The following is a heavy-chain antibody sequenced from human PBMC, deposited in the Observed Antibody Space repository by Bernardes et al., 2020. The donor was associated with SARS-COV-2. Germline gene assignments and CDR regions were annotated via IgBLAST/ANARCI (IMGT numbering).Heavy chain of an antibody. CDR2: INYSGST. CDR1: GGSLFGYY. V-gene: IGHV4-34*01. CDR3: AKGDAVADTETFDI. J-gene: IGHJ3*02. D-gene: IGHD2-15*01. Sequence: SETLSLTCGVDGGSLFGYYWSWIRQSPGKGLEWIAEINYSGSTNYSPSLMSRVTISVDTSKNQFFLKLSSVTAADTAVYYCAKGDAVADTETFDIWGQGTMVTVSS.